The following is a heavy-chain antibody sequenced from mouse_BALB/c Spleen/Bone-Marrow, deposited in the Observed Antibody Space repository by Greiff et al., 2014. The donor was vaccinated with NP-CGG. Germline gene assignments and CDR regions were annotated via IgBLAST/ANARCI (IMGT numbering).Heavy chain of an antibody. CDR2: IGTANGSY. Sequence: VQLQQPGAELVKPGASVKLSCTASGFNIKDTHMHWVKQRPEQGLEWIGMIGTANGSYKSDPKFQVTATITADKTSTTAYLQLSRLTAEDTAVYYCASYFYGSSLFAYWGQGTLVTVSA. CDR3: ASYFYGSSLFAY. CDR1: GFNIKDTH. D-gene: IGHD1-1*01. J-gene: IGHJ3*01. V-gene: IGHV14-3*02.